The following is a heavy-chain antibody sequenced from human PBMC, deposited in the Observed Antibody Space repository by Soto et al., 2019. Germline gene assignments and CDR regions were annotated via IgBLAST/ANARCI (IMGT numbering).Heavy chain of an antibody. CDR1: GGSISLYY. CDR3: ARRYGSFFDI. Sequence: ETLSLTCPVSGGSISLYYCSWIRQPPGKGLEWIGYIYYSGSTNYNPSLKSRVTISVDTSKNQFSLKLSSVTAADTAVYYCARRYGSFFDIWGQGTTVTVSS. CDR2: IYYSGST. V-gene: IGHV4-59*08. D-gene: IGHD3-10*01. J-gene: IGHJ3*02.